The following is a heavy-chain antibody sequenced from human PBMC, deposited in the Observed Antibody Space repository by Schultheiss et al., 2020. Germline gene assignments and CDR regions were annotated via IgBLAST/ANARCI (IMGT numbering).Heavy chain of an antibody. CDR2: IWYDGSKE. D-gene: IGHD3-16*02. Sequence: GGSLRLSCAASGFTFSSYGMHWVRQAPGKGLEWVAVIWYDGSKEYYTDSVKGRFTISRDNAKNSLYLQMNSLRAEDTAVYYCARLSWRGDWYYYYMDVWGKGTTVTVSS. CDR3: ARLSWRGDWYYYYMDV. V-gene: IGHV3-33*08. CDR1: GFTFSSYG. J-gene: IGHJ6*03.